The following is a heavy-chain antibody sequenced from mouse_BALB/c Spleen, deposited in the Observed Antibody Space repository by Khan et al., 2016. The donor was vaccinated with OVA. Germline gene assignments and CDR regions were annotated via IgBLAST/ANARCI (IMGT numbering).Heavy chain of an antibody. CDR1: GHAFSNYW. CDR2: IYPGSGDT. D-gene: IGHD2-3*01. V-gene: IGHV1-80*01. Sequence: QVQLKQSGAELVRPGSSVKISCKASGHAFSNYWMNWVKQRPGQGLEWIGQIYPGSGDTNYNGKFKGKATLTVDKSSSTAYMQLSSLTSEDSAVSFCAREGYDGYYRAWFAYWGQGTLVTVSA. CDR3: AREGYDGYYRAWFAY. J-gene: IGHJ3*01.